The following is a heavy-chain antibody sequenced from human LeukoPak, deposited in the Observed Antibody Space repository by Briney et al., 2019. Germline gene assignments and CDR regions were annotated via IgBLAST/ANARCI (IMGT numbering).Heavy chain of an antibody. CDR3: ARGTQFYYDSNGYRSEYFQH. J-gene: IGHJ1*01. CDR1: GFTFSDYY. Sequence: GGSLRLSCAASGFTFSDYYMTWIRQAPGRGLEWISYINGSSSDTKYADSVKGRFTISRDNAKNSLYLLMNSLRAEDTAVYYCARGTQFYYDSNGYRSEYFQHWGQGTLVTVSS. D-gene: IGHD3-22*01. V-gene: IGHV3-11*05. CDR2: INGSSSDT.